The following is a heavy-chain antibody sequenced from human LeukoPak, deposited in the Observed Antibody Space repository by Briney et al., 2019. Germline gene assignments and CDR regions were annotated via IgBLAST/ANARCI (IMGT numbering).Heavy chain of an antibody. V-gene: IGHV1-3*01. CDR2: INAGNGNT. J-gene: IGHJ4*02. D-gene: IGHD2-2*01. CDR1: GYTFTSYA. CDR3: AREEGDIVVVPAALDY. Sequence: ASVKVSCKASGYTFTSYAMHWVRQAPGQRLEWMGWINAGNGNTKYSQKFQGRVTITRDTSVSTAYMELSSLRSEDTAVYYCAREEGDIVVVPAALDYWGQGTLVTVSS.